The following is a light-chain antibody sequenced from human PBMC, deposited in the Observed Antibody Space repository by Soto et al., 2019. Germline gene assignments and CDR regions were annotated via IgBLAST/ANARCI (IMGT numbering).Light chain of an antibody. V-gene: IGKV3-20*01. CDR3: QQYGGSPRT. J-gene: IGKJ1*01. CDR2: GAS. Sequence: EIVMTQSPATLSVSPGERATLSCRASQSVSSNLAWYQQRRGQAPRLLIYGASSRATGIPDRFSGSGSGTDFTLTISKLEPEDFAVYHCQQYGGSPRTFGQGTKV. CDR1: QSVSSN.